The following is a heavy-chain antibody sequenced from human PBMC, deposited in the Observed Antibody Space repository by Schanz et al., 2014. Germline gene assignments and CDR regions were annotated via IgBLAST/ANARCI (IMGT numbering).Heavy chain of an antibody. CDR2: IIPILGIA. Sequence: QVQLVHSGAEVKKPGSSVKVSCKASGGTFSTYTISWVRQAPRQGLEWMGRIIPILGIANYAQKFQGRVTITRDTLASTAYMEVSSLRSEDTAVYYCARSGSSNWYFFDYWGQGTLVTVSS. V-gene: IGHV1-69*02. D-gene: IGHD6-13*01. CDR3: ARSGSSNWYFFDY. J-gene: IGHJ4*02. CDR1: GGTFSTYT.